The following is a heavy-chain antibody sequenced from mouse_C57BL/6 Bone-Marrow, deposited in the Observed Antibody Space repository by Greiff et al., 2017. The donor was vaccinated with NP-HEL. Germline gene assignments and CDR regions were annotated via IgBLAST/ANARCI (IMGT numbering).Heavy chain of an antibody. D-gene: IGHD3-2*02. CDR2: IYPSDSET. J-gene: IGHJ3*01. V-gene: IGHV1-61*01. CDR1: GYTFTSYW. Sequence: QVQLKQPGAELVRPGSSVKLSCKASGYTFTSYWMDWVKQRPGQGLEWIGNIYPSDSETHYNQKFKDKATLTVDKSSSTAYMQLSSLTSEDSAVYYCARVVDSSGPWFAYWGQGTLVTVSA. CDR3: ARVVDSSGPWFAY.